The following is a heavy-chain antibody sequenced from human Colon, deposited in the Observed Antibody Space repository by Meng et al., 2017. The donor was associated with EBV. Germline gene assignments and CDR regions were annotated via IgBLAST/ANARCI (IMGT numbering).Heavy chain of an antibody. CDR3: ARVGAYCGGDCYHPR. D-gene: IGHD2-21*02. V-gene: IGHV4-4*02. J-gene: IGHJ4*02. Sequence: QVLLEESGRRLVKPSGTSSLTCAVSGGSLNSRNGWSWVRQPPGKGLEWIGEIYHSGSTNYNPSLKSRVTISVDESKNQFSLRLSSVTAADTAVYYCARVGAYCGGDCYHPRWGQGTLVTVSS. CDR2: IYHSGST. CDR1: GGSLNSRNG.